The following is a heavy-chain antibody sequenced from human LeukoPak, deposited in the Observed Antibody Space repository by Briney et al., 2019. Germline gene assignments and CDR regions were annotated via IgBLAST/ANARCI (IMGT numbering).Heavy chain of an antibody. CDR2: ISYDGSNK. CDR3: ATDLSGRQDY. D-gene: IGHD5-12*01. CDR1: GFTFSSYA. Sequence: PGGSLRLSCAASGFTFSSYAMHWVRQAPGKGLEWVAVISYDGSNKYYADSVKGRFTISRNNAGDTLFLQMNSLRAEDTGGYYCATDLSGRQDYWGQGTLVTVSS. V-gene: IGHV3-30-3*01. J-gene: IGHJ4*02.